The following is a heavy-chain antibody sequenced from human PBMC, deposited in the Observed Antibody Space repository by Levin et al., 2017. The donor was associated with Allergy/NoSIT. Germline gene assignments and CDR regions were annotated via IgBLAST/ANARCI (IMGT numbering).Heavy chain of an antibody. J-gene: IGHJ4*02. V-gene: IGHV3-15*01. CDR2: IKSKTDGGTT. CDR1: GFTFSNAW. D-gene: IGHD6-13*01. CDR3: TTPPYSSSWYQFDY. Sequence: NAGGSLRLSCAASGFTFSNAWMSWVRQAPGKGLEWVGRIKSKTDGGTTDYAAPVKGRFTISRDDSKNTLYLQMNSLKTEDTAVYYCTTPPYSSSWYQFDYWGQGTLVTVSS.